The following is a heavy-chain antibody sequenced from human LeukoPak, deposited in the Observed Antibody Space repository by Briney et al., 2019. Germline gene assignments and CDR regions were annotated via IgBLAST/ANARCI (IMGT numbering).Heavy chain of an antibody. CDR2: ISSSGSTI. V-gene: IGHV3-48*03. J-gene: IGHJ4*02. CDR1: GFTFSSYE. D-gene: IGHD1-26*01. Sequence: GGSLRLSCAASGFTFSSYEMNWVRQAPGKGLEWVSYISSSGSTIYYADSVKGRFTISRDNAKNSLYLQMNSLRAEDTAVYYCASSRGSYDPRPDYWGQGTLVTVSS. CDR3: ASSRGSYDPRPDY.